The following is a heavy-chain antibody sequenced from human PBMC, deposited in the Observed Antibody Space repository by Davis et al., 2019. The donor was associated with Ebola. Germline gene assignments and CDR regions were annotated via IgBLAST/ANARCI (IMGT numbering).Heavy chain of an antibody. CDR3: ARCRSLGSYYYMDV. V-gene: IGHV5-51*06. CDR2: IYAGDSDT. CDR1: GYSFTNYW. Sequence: GESLKISCKASGYSFTNYWTGWVRQMPGKGLEWIGIIYAGDSDTRYSPSFQGQVTIAADKSINTAYLQWSSLKASDTAVYYCARCRSLGSYYYMDVWGNGTSVTVSS. J-gene: IGHJ6*03. D-gene: IGHD3-10*01.